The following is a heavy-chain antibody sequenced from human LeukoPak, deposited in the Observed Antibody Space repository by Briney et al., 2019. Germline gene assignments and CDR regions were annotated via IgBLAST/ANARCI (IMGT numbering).Heavy chain of an antibody. CDR2: IYYRGST. J-gene: IGHJ6*02. CDR3: ARVRPQEGVNYYYVMDV. V-gene: IGHV4-59*01. Sequence: SETLSLTCTVSGGSINTYYWSWIRQPPGKGLDWIGYIYYRGSTNYHPSLKSRVTISVDTSKNQFSLKLSSVTAADTAVYYCARVRPQEGVNYYYVMDVWGQGTTVTVSS. D-gene: IGHD2-8*01. CDR1: GGSINTYY.